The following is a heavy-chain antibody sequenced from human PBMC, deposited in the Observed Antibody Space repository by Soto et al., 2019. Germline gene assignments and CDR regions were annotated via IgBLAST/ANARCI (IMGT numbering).Heavy chain of an antibody. Sequence: QVQLQESGPGLVKPSETLSLTCTVSGGSISSYYWSWIRQPPGKGLEWIGYIYYSGSTNYNPSLXSXVXSXXATSKNQFSLKLSSVTAADTAVYYCARLWGWFGDYWGQGTLVTVSS. J-gene: IGHJ4*02. CDR3: ARLWGWFGDY. V-gene: IGHV4-59*08. CDR1: GGSISSYY. D-gene: IGHD3-10*01. CDR2: IYYSGST.